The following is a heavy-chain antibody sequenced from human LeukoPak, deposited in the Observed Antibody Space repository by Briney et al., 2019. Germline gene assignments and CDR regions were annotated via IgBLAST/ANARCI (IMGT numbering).Heavy chain of an antibody. CDR2: IRCKSRYI. J-gene: IGHJ4*02. CDR3: ARCSGSSTYHSDDY. V-gene: IGHV3-21*01. CDR1: GFTLSTYS. D-gene: IGHD2-15*01. Sequence: NPGGSLRLSCVVSGFTLSTYSINWVRQAPGKGLEWVSSIRCKSRYIYYADSVKGRFTISRDNAKNSLSLQMNSLRAEDTAVYYCARCSGSSTYHSDDYWGQGTPVTVSS.